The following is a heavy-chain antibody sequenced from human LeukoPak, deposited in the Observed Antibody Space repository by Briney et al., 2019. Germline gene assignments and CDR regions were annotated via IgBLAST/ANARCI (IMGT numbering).Heavy chain of an antibody. CDR1: GGPISSYY. CDR2: IYYSGST. Sequence: SQTLSLTCTVSGGPISSYYWSWIRQPPGKGLEWMGYIYYSGSTNYNPSLKSRVTISVDTSKNQFSLKLSSVTAADTAVYYCARDYRRAFDIWGQGTMVTVSS. V-gene: IGHV4-59*01. J-gene: IGHJ3*02. CDR3: ARDYRRAFDI.